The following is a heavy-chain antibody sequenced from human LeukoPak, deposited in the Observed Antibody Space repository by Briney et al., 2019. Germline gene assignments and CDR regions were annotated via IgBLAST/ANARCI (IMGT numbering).Heavy chain of an antibody. V-gene: IGHV3-23*01. J-gene: IGHJ4*02. CDR2: ISGSGGST. Sequence: GGSLRHSWAASGFTFSSYAMSWVRQAPGKGLEWVSAISGSGGSTYYADSVRGRFTISRDNSKNTLYLQMNSLRAEDTAVYYCAEIPPRDYPSYYLDYWGQGTLVTVSS. CDR1: GFTFSSYA. CDR3: AEIPPRDYPSYYLDY. D-gene: IGHD4-17*01.